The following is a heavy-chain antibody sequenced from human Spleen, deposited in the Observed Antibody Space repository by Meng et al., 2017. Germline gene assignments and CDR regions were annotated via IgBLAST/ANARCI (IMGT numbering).Heavy chain of an antibody. J-gene: IGHJ5*02. CDR3: AREGVAVAPWFDP. D-gene: IGHD6-19*01. CDR1: GGTISSYA. V-gene: IGHV1-69*06. Sequence: VKRLQVGDCVKKPGSTLKVSCKASGGTISSYAISWVRQASGQGLEWMGGIIPTFGTANYAQKFQGRVTITADKSTSTAYMELSSLRSEDTAVDYCAREGVAVAPWFDPWGQGTLVTVSS. CDR2: IIPTFGTA.